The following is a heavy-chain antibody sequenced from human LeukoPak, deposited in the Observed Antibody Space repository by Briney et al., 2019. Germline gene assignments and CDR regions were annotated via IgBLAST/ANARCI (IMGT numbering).Heavy chain of an antibody. V-gene: IGHV1-69*01. J-gene: IGHJ4*02. Sequence: GASVKVSCKASGGTFSSYAISWVRQAPGQGLEWMGGIIPIFGTANYAQKFQGRVTITADESTSTAYMELSSLRSEDTAVYYCVRSLAYCGGDCYFDYWGQGTLVTVSS. CDR1: GGTFSSYA. CDR2: IIPIFGTA. CDR3: VRSLAYCGGDCYFDY. D-gene: IGHD2-21*02.